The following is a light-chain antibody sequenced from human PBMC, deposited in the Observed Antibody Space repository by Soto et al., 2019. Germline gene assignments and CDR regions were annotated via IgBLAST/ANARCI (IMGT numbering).Light chain of an antibody. Sequence: EIALTQSPYTVFLSPGERATLSCRASQTVSSYLAWYQQRPGQAPRLLIYGASSRAAGIPDRFSGSGSGTDFTLTISRLEPEDFAVYYCQQYGSSPLAFGQGTKVDIK. CDR2: GAS. V-gene: IGKV3-20*01. CDR3: QQYGSSPLA. J-gene: IGKJ1*01. CDR1: QTVSSY.